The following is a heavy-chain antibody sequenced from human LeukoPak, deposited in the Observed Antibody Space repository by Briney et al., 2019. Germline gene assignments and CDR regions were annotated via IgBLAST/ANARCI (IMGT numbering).Heavy chain of an antibody. CDR1: GYSISSGYY. Sequence: SETLSLTCTVSGYSISSGYYWGWIRQPPGKGLEWIGSIYHSGSTYYNPLLKSRVTISVDTFKNQFSLKLGSVTVADTAVYYCARRERYGTGPDYWGQGTLVTVSS. D-gene: IGHD1-14*01. J-gene: IGHJ4*02. CDR3: ARRERYGTGPDY. CDR2: IYHSGST. V-gene: IGHV4-38-2*02.